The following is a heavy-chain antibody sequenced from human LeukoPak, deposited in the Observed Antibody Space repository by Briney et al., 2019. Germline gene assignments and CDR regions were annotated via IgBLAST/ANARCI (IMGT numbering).Heavy chain of an antibody. CDR1: GFSLSTSGMC. D-gene: IGHD4-17*01. V-gene: IGHV2-70*12. Sequence: ESGPALVKPTQTLTLTCTFSGFSLSTSGMCVSWIRQPPGKALEWLARIDWDDDKYYSTSLKTRLTISKDTSKNQVVLTMTNMDPVDTATYYCAHSGLATVTTTFYFDYWGQGTLVTVSS. J-gene: IGHJ4*02. CDR2: IDWDDDK. CDR3: AHSGLATVTTTFYFDY.